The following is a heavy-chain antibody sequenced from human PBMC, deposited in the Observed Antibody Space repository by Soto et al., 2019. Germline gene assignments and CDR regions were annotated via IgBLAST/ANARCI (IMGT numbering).Heavy chain of an antibody. CDR2: IYWDDDK. CDR1: GFSLSTAGSG. V-gene: IGHV2-5*02. D-gene: IGHD3-3*01. Sequence: QITLKESGPTLVKPTQTLTLTCTFSGFSLSTAGSGVGWIRQPPGKDLAWLALIYWDDDKRYSPSLRTRIFIPKDTSKNQVVLTVTTVDPVDTATYYCAHRSRSDLWSGTFDHWGQGTLVTVSS. J-gene: IGHJ4*02. CDR3: AHRSRSDLWSGTFDH.